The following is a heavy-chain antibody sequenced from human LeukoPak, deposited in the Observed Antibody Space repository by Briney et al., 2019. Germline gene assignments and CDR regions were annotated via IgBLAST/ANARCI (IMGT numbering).Heavy chain of an antibody. D-gene: IGHD5-24*01. CDR2: IYYTGST. Sequence: SEALSLTCTVSNGSISSYYWSWIRQPPGKGLEWIGYIYYTGSTNYNPSLKSRVTISVDTSKNQFSLKLTSVTAADTAVYYCARDRTGDGYNTEWGQGTLVTVSS. V-gene: IGHV4-59*01. CDR1: NGSISSYY. J-gene: IGHJ4*02. CDR3: ARDRTGDGYNTE.